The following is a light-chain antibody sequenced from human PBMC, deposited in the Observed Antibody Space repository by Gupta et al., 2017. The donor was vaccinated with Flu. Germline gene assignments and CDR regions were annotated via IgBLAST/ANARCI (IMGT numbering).Light chain of an antibody. CDR2: SAS. CDR1: QSSISSY. V-gene: IGKV3-20*01. J-gene: IGKJ1*01. CDR3: QQYDSCLWT. Sequence: GTLWLSPGGRAATSCRGSQSSISSYLAWYQQKPGEAPRLLIKSASSRATGIPDRISGSGSGTDFTLTISSLQPEDFAVYYCQQYDSCLWTFGQGTKVEIK.